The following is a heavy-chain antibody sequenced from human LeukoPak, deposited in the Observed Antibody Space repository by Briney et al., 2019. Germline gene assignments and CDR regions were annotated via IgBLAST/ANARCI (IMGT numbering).Heavy chain of an antibody. CDR3: ARDLNAEDSSGYQD. D-gene: IGHD3-22*01. CDR2: ISAYNGNT. V-gene: IGHV1-18*01. J-gene: IGHJ4*02. CDR1: GYTFTSYG. Sequence: ASVKVSCKASGYTFTSYGISWVRQAPGQGLEWMGWISAYNGNTNYAQKLQGRVTMTTDTSTSTAYMELRSLRSDDTAVYYCARDLNAEDSSGYQDWGQGTLVTVSS.